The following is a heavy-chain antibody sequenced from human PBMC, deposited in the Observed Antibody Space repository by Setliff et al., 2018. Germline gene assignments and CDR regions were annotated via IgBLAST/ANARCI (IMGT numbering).Heavy chain of an antibody. Sequence: ASVKVSCKASGYTLINYGISWVRQAPGQGLEWMGWIGAYTGNTNYAQKFQGRVTMTTDTSTSTAYMELRSLRSDDTAVYYCSRLVRYCTTTTCQSVQGAEVWGQGTLVTVSS. CDR1: GYTLINYG. D-gene: IGHD2-8*01. CDR3: SRLVRYCTTTTCQSVQGAEV. V-gene: IGHV1-18*01. J-gene: IGHJ4*02. CDR2: IGAYTGNT.